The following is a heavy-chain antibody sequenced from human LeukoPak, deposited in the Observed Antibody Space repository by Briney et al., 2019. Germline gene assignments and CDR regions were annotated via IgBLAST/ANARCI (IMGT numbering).Heavy chain of an antibody. CDR2: IIDVGDT. V-gene: IGHV3-23*01. D-gene: IGHD4-17*01. CDR3: AREGAPYGGDAFDI. J-gene: IGHJ3*02. CDR1: GFTLSEHA. Sequence: TGGSLRLSCAASGFTLSEHAISWVRQAPGEGLEWVSGIIDVGDTYYADSVKGRFTISRDNAKNSLYLQMNSLRAEDTAVYYCAREGAPYGGDAFDIWGQGTMVTVSS.